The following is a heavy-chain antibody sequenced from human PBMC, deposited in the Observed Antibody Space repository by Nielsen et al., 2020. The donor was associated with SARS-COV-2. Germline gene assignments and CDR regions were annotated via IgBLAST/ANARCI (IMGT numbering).Heavy chain of an antibody. CDR1: GYAFDNYW. Sequence: GESLKISCKGSGYAFDNYWIAWARQMPGKGLEWMGIIYPDDSDTIYSPSFQGQVTFSADKSTNTAYLQWNSLKASDTAMYYCARSGYTSDFDYWGQGTLVTVSS. J-gene: IGHJ4*02. V-gene: IGHV5-51*01. CDR3: ARSGYTSDFDY. D-gene: IGHD1-1*01. CDR2: IYPDDSDT.